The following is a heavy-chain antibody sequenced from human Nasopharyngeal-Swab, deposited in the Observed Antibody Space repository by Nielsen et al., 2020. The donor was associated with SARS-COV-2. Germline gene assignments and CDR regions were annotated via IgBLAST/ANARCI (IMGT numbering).Heavy chain of an antibody. CDR1: GFTFSSYG. V-gene: IGHV3-33*01. D-gene: IGHD6-13*01. CDR3: ARGGLDSSSWYGYYFDY. CDR2: IWYDGSNK. J-gene: IGHJ4*02. Sequence: GGSLRLSCAASGFTFSSYGMHWVRQAPGKGPEWVAVIWYDGSNKYYADSVKGRFTISRDNSKNTLYLQMNSLRAEDTAVYYCARGGLDSSSWYGYYFDYWGQGTLVTVSS.